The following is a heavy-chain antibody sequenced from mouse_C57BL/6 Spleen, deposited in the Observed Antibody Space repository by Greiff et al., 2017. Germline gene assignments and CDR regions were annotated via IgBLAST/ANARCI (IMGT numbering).Heavy chain of an antibody. CDR3: AREGYGRMDY. CDR2: ISYDGSN. D-gene: IGHD2-2*01. V-gene: IGHV3-6*01. J-gene: IGHJ4*01. CDR1: GYSITSGYY. Sequence: EVKLQESGPGLVKPSQFLSLTCSVTGYSITSGYYWNWIRQFPGNKLEWMGYISYDGSNNYNPSLKNRISITRDTSKNQFFLKLNSVTTEDTATYYCAREGYGRMDYWGQGTSVTVSS.